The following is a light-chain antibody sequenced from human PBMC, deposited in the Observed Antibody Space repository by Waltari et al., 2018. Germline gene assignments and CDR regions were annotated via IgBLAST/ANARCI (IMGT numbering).Light chain of an antibody. Sequence: TLACKARQNVGRYLAWYQQKAGRAPRLLIYDASSRATGIPVRFSGSGSGTDFTLTITTLESEDFAVYYCQQRRAFGQGTKLEI. CDR2: DAS. CDR3: QQRRA. V-gene: IGKV3-11*01. J-gene: IGKJ2*01. CDR1: QNVGRY.